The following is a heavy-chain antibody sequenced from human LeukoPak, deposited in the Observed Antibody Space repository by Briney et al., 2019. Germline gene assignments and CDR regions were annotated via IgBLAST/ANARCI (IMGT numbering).Heavy chain of an antibody. CDR3: ARGTAMVPNLPGYYYYMDV. CDR1: GGSFSAYY. J-gene: IGHJ6*03. Sequence: SETLSLTCAVYGGSFSAYYWTWIRQPPGKGLEWIGEINHSGSSNYNSSLRSRVTISVDTSYKQFSLRLSSVTAADTAVYYCARGTAMVPNLPGYYYYMDVWGKGTTVTVS. CDR2: INHSGSS. V-gene: IGHV4-34*01. D-gene: IGHD5-18*01.